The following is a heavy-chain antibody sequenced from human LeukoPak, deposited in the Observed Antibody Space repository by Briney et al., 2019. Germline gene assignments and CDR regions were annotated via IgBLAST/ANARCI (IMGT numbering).Heavy chain of an antibody. CDR2: IYTSGST. D-gene: IGHD6-13*01. CDR3: ARSTKYSSSWPYYFDY. CDR1: GGSISSYY. V-gene: IGHV4-4*07. Sequence: SETLSLTCTVSGGSISSYYWSWIRQPAGKGLEWIGRIYTSGSTNCNPSLKSRVTMSVDTSKNQFSLKLSSVTAADTAVYYCARSTKYSSSWPYYFDYWGQGTLVTVSS. J-gene: IGHJ4*02.